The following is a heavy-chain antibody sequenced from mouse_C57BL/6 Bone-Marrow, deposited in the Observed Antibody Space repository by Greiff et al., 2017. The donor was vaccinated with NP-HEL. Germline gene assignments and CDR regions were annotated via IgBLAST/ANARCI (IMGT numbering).Heavy chain of an antibody. CDR2: IYPGDGDT. Sequence: VQLQESGPELVKPGASVKISCKASGYAFSSSWMNWVKQRPGKGLEWIGRIYPGDGDTNYNGKFKGKATLTADKSSSTAYMQLSSLTSEDSAVYFCARGTVVAHWYFDVWGTGTTVTVSS. D-gene: IGHD1-1*01. CDR1: GYAFSSSW. J-gene: IGHJ1*03. V-gene: IGHV1-82*01. CDR3: ARGTVVAHWYFDV.